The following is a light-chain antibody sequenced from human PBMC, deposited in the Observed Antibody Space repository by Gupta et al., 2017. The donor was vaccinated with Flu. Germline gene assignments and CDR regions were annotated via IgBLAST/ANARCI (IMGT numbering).Light chain of an antibody. J-gene: IGKJ1*01. Sequence: EIAMTQSPATLSLSPGERATLSCRASQSVSSNLAWYQQKPGQDPQLLIYGASTRATGIPARFSGSGSGTEFTLTLSSRQSADFAVYYYQQYNNWPPWTFGQGTKVEIK. CDR3: QQYNNWPPWT. CDR1: QSVSSN. V-gene: IGKV3-15*01. CDR2: GAS.